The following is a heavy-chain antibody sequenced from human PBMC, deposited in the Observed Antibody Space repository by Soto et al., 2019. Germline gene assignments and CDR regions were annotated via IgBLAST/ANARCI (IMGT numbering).Heavy chain of an antibody. J-gene: IGHJ5*02. CDR1: GGTFSSYT. CDR2: IIPILGIA. Sequence: QVQLVQSGAEVKKPGSSVKVSCKASGGTFSSYTISWVRQAPGQGLEWMGRIIPILGIANYAQKFQGRVTITADKSTSTAYMELSSLGSEDTAVYYCARLSTMVRGVGFDPWGQGTLVTVSS. V-gene: IGHV1-69*02. D-gene: IGHD3-10*01. CDR3: ARLSTMVRGVGFDP.